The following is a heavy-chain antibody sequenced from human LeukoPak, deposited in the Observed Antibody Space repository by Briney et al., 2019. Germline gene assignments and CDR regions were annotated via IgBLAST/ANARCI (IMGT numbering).Heavy chain of an antibody. J-gene: IGHJ3*02. CDR1: GYSISSGYY. Sequence: SETLSLTCAVSGYSISSGYYWGWIRQPPGKGLEWIGSIYHSGSTYYNPSLKSRVTISVDTSKNQFSLKLSSVTAADTAVYYCARIRGVDASHIWGQGTMVTVSS. CDR2: IYHSGST. V-gene: IGHV4-38-2*01. CDR3: ARIRGVDASHI.